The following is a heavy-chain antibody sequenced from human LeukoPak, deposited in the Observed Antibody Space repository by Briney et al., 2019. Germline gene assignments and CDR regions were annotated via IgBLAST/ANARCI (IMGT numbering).Heavy chain of an antibody. J-gene: IGHJ4*02. D-gene: IGHD5-12*01. V-gene: IGHV1-46*01. CDR2: INPSGGST. CDR3: AKDRGSIVATSCDGFDY. CDR1: GYTFTSYY. Sequence: GASVKVSCKASGYTFTSYYMHWVRQAPGQGLEWMGIINPSGGSTSYAQKFQGRVTMTRDMSTSTVYMELSSLRSEDTAVYYGAKDRGSIVATSCDGFDYWGQGTLVTVSS.